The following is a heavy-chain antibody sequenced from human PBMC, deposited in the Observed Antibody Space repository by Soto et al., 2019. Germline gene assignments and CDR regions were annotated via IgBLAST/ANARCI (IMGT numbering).Heavy chain of an antibody. Sequence: PGGSLRLSCAASGFTFSSYAMSWVRQAPGKGLEWVSAISGSGGSTYYADSVKGWFTISRDNSKNTLYLQMNSLRAEDTAVYYCAKDLRLKYYYDSSSVDPLDAFDIWGQGTMVTVSS. CDR2: ISGSGGST. CDR1: GFTFSSYA. CDR3: AKDLRLKYYYDSSSVDPLDAFDI. D-gene: IGHD3-22*01. V-gene: IGHV3-23*01. J-gene: IGHJ3*02.